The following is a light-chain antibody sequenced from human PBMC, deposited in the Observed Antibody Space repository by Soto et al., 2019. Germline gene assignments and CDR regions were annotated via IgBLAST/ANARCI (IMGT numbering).Light chain of an antibody. CDR1: QSISSW. Sequence: DIQMNQSPSTLSASVGDRVTITCRASQSISSWLAWYQQKPGKAPKLLIYKASSLQSGVPSRFSGSGSVTEFTLTLSSLQPYDFATSCCQQYHTYCSFGQGTKVDI. V-gene: IGKV1-5*03. CDR3: QQYHTYCS. CDR2: KAS. J-gene: IGKJ1*01.